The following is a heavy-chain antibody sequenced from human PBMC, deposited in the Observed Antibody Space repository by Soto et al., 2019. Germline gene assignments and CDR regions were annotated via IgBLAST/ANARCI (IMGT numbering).Heavy chain of an antibody. D-gene: IGHD1-1*01. CDR2: VYYSGST. CDR1: GGSVSSGDYY. CDR3: ARERTGDPTFFDY. Sequence: SDTLSLTCTVSGGSVSSGDYYWSWIRQPPGKGLQWIGYVYYSGSTDYNPSLKSRVTISVDTSKNQFSLRLTSVTVADTAVYYCARERTGDPTFFDYWGQGXLVTVSS. V-gene: IGHV4-61*08. J-gene: IGHJ4*02.